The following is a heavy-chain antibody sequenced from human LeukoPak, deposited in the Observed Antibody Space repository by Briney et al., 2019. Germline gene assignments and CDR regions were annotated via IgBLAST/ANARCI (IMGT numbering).Heavy chain of an antibody. V-gene: IGHV3-23*01. D-gene: IGHD5-24*01. CDR1: GGSFSGYY. Sequence: ETLSLTCAVYGGSFSGYYWSWVRQAPGEGLEWVSSISDSGTHIYYADSVKGRFTISRDNSKNTVYLQMNSLRAEDTAVYYCAKDRDGYNPDYWGQGTLVSVSS. CDR2: ISDSGTHI. CDR3: AKDRDGYNPDY. J-gene: IGHJ4*02.